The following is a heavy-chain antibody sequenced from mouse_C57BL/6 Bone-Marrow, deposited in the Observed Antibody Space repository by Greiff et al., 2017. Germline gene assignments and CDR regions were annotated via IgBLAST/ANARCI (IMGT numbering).Heavy chain of an antibody. CDR2: ISSSSSTI. D-gene: IGHD1-1*01. CDR1: GFTFSDYG. Sequence: DVQLVESGGGLVKPGGSLKLSCAASGFTFSDYGMHWVRQAPEKGLEWVAYISSSSSTIYYADTVKGRFTISRDNAKNTLFLQMTSLRSEDTAMYYCARDYYGSSSYCDYWGQGTTLTVSS. CDR3: ARDYYGSSSYCDY. V-gene: IGHV5-17*01. J-gene: IGHJ2*01.